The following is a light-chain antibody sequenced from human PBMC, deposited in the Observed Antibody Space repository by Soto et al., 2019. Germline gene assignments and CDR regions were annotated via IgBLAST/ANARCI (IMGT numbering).Light chain of an antibody. J-gene: IGKJ4*01. Sequence: EIVFTQSPVTLSLSPGERATLSCRASQSVSSSLAWYQLKPGQAPRLLIYDASNRATGSPARFSGSGSETDFNLTVSSLEPEDFAVYYCQQRSNWPLSFGGGTKVEIK. CDR1: QSVSSS. CDR3: QQRSNWPLS. CDR2: DAS. V-gene: IGKV3-11*01.